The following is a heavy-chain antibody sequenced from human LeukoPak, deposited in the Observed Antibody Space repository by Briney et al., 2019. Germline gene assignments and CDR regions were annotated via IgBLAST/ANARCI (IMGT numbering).Heavy chain of an antibody. D-gene: IGHD2-21*01. V-gene: IGHV5-51*01. J-gene: IGHJ3*02. CDR1: GGSIVSNN. Sequence: GESLLILSWASGGSIVSNNYICWGQMPGTGLERMGIIYPDDSDTRYSPSFQGQVTISADKSNSTAYLQWSSLKASDTAMYYFSRFCLIPFLIGGQGTMVTVSS. CDR3: SRFCLIPFLI. CDR2: IYPDDSDT.